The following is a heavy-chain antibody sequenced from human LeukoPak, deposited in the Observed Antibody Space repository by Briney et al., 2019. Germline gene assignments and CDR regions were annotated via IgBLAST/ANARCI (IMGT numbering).Heavy chain of an antibody. J-gene: IGHJ3*02. D-gene: IGHD5-18*01. Sequence: KPSETLSLTCAVYGGSFSGYYWSWIRQPPGKGLEWLGEINHSGSTNYNPSLKSRVTISVDTSKNQFSLKLSSVTAADTAVYYCARGSGWIQLWLRDAFDIWGQGTMVTVSS. V-gene: IGHV4-34*01. CDR2: INHSGST. CDR3: ARGSGWIQLWLRDAFDI. CDR1: GGSFSGYY.